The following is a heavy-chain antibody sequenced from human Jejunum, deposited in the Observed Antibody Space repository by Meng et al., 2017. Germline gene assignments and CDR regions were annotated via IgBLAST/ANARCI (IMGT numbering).Heavy chain of an antibody. CDR3: ARELQKSAYNQYYFDN. D-gene: IGHD5-24*01. CDR2: IHTSGST. J-gene: IGHJ4*02. CDR1: GDSLTSGNYF. Sequence: QRQQQASGHGLVKPSETLSLTCSGAGDSLTSGNYFWSWIRQPAGRGLEWVGRIHTSGSTNYNPSLMNRVTISLDTSRNQFSLKMYSVTAADTAVFYCARELQKSAYNQYYFDNWGQGTLVTVSS. V-gene: IGHV4-61*02.